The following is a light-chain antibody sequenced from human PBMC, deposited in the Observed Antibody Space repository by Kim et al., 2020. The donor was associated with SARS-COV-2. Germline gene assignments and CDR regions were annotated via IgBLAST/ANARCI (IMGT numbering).Light chain of an antibody. CDR3: AAWDDTLDALM. V-gene: IGLV1-44*01. CDR2: DND. CDR1: SDNIGTST. J-gene: IGLJ3*02. Sequence: QSVLTQPPSASATPGQRVNISCSGSSDNIGTSTVHWYQVFPATAPKLLIYDNDRRPTGVPDRFSGSKSGTSASLALSGVLSEDEADYYCAAWDDTLDALMFGGGTQLTVL.